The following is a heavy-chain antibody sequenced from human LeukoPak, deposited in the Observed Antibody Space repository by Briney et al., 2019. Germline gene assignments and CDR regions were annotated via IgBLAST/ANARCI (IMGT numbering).Heavy chain of an antibody. D-gene: IGHD3-9*01. CDR3: AKDGPRVLRYFDWLLEGYGMDV. Sequence: GGSLRLSCAASEFTFSNYGMHWVRQAPGKGLEWVAVISYDGSNKYYVDSVKGRFTISRDNSKNTLYLQMNSLRAEDTAVYYCAKDGPRVLRYFDWLLEGYGMDVWGQGTTVTVSS. V-gene: IGHV3-30*18. CDR2: ISYDGSNK. CDR1: EFTFSNYG. J-gene: IGHJ6*02.